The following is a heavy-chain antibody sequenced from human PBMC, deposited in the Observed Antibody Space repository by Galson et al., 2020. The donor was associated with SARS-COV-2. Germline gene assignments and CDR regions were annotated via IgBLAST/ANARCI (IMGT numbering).Heavy chain of an antibody. J-gene: IGHJ4*02. CDR1: GFTFSSYA. D-gene: IGHD3-22*01. Sequence: GGSLRLSCAASGFTFSSYAINWLRQAPGKGLEWVSGISGSGSDTYYAGSVKGRFTISRDNSQNTLYLQMNGLRAEDTAIYYCAKRHQDSSGFDYWGQGARVTVSS. V-gene: IGHV3-23*01. CDR3: AKRHQDSSGFDY. CDR2: ISGSGSDT.